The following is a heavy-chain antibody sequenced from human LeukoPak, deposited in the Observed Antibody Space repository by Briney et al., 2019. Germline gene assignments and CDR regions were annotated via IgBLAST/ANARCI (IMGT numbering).Heavy chain of an antibody. D-gene: IGHD1-26*01. CDR1: GFTFSNNA. CDR2: TSTSGGSA. Sequence: GGSLRLSCAASGFTFSNNAMSWVRQAPGEGLEWVSATSTSGGSAYYADSVKGRFTISRDSSKNTLYLQMDSLRADDTAVYYCARYSGSYYYPPAWDLWGQGTLVTVSS. J-gene: IGHJ4*02. V-gene: IGHV3-23*01. CDR3: ARYSGSYYYPPAWDL.